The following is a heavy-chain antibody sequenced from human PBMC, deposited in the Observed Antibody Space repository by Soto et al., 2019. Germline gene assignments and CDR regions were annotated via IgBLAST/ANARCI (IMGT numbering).Heavy chain of an antibody. J-gene: IGHJ3*02. CDR2: IYYSGST. V-gene: IGHV4-31*01. CDR3: ARGGGYCSSIDAFDI. CDR1: GGSISSGGYY. D-gene: IGHD6-13*01. Sequence: QVQLQESGPGLVKPSQTLSLTCTVSGGSISSGGYYWSWIRQHPGKGLEWIGYIYYSGSTYYNPYFKSQVTISVDTPKNHFSLKLSSVTAADTAVYYCARGGGYCSSIDAFDIWGQGTIVTVSS.